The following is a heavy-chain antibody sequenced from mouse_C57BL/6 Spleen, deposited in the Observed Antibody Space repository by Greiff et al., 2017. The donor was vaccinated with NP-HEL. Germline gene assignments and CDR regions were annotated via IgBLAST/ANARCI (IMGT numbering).Heavy chain of an antibody. CDR3: ARREGDYDVAWFAY. CDR2: INPNNGGT. Sequence: EVQLQQSGPELVKPGASVKIPCKASGYTFTDYNMDWVKQSHGKSLEWIGDINPNNGGTIYNQKFKGKATLTVDKSSSTAYMELRSLTSEDTAVYYCARREGDYDVAWFAYWGQGTLVTVSA. V-gene: IGHV1-18*01. D-gene: IGHD2-4*01. J-gene: IGHJ3*01. CDR1: GYTFTDYN.